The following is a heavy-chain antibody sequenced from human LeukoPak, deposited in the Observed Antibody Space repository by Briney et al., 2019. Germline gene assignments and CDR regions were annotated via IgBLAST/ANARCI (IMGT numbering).Heavy chain of an antibody. CDR3: VIYSSISQDY. V-gene: IGHV3-48*02. CDR1: GFTFSDYA. D-gene: IGHD4-11*01. Sequence: GGSLRLSCAGSGFTFSDYAINWVRQAPGKGLEWVSYISSTSNTIFYADSVKGRFTISRDNAKNSLYLQMSSLRDEDTAVYYCVIYSSISQDYWRQGTQVTVSS. CDR2: ISSTSNTI. J-gene: IGHJ4*02.